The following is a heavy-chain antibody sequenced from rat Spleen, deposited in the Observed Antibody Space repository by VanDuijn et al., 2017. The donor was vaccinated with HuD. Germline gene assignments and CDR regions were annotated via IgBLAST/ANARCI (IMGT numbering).Heavy chain of an antibody. J-gene: IGHJ4*01. Sequence: EVQLVESGGGLVQPGRSLTLSCAASGFTFSDYDMAWVRQAPTKGLEWVASISPSGGTTYYRDSVKGRFTVSRDNAKSTLYLQMDSLRSEDTATYYCARREYYGSLMDAWGQGASVTVSS. V-gene: IGHV5-25*01. CDR1: GFTFSDYD. CDR3: ARREYYGSLMDA. D-gene: IGHD1-6*01. CDR2: ISPSGGTT.